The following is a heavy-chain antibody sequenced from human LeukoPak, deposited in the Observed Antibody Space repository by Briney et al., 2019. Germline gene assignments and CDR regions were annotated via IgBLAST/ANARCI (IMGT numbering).Heavy chain of an antibody. J-gene: IGHJ4*02. V-gene: IGHV4-59*06. Sequence: PSETLSLTCTVSGASISTYYWSWIRQHPGKGLEWIGYIFYSGTTYYNPSLKSRVTMSVDTSKNQFSLKLSSVTAADTAVYFCARDRTGYFFDDWGQGTLVTVSS. CDR1: GASISTYY. CDR2: IFYSGTT. CDR3: ARDRTGYFFDD.